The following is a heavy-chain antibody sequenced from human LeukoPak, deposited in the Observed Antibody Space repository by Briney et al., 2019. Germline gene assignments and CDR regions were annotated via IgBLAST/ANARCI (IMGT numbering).Heavy chain of an antibody. CDR3: ARSQGGTMSLRHFDL. D-gene: IGHD3-22*01. CDR2: INSAGNA. Sequence: GGSLRLSCAASGFTVSGNYMNWVRQAPGKGLEWVSVINSAGNAYYADSVKGRFTISRDNSKNMLYLQMNSLRAEDTAVYYCARSQGGTMSLRHFDLWGRGTLVTVSS. CDR1: GFTVSGNY. J-gene: IGHJ2*01. V-gene: IGHV3-53*01.